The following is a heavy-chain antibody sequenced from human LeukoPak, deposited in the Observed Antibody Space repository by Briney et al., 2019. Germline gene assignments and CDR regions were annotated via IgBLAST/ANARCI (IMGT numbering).Heavy chain of an antibody. Sequence: ASVKVSCKASGYTFTSYYMHWVRQAPGQGLEWMGIINPSGGSTSYAQKFQGRVTMTRDTSTSTVYMELSSLRSEDTAVYYCARSSCSSTSCYISWEDSPWGFDPWGQGTLVTVSS. D-gene: IGHD2-2*02. J-gene: IGHJ5*02. CDR3: ARSSCSSTSCYISWEDSPWGFDP. CDR1: GYTFTSYY. CDR2: INPSGGST. V-gene: IGHV1-46*01.